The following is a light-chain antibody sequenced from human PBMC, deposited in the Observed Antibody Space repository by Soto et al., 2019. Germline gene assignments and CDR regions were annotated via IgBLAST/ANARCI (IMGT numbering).Light chain of an antibody. CDR2: GVS. CDR3: QQYGSSPPIT. Sequence: EIVLTQSPGTLSLSPGERATLSCRASQSVSSSYLGWYQQKPGQAPRLLIYGVSSRATGIPDRFSGSGSGTDFTLTISRLEPEDFAVYYCQQYGSSPPITFGQGTRLEI. J-gene: IGKJ5*01. CDR1: QSVSSSY. V-gene: IGKV3-20*01.